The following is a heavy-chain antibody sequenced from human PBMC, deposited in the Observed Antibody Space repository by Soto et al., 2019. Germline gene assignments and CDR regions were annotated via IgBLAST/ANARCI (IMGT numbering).Heavy chain of an antibody. CDR2: IYSSGSN. Sequence: SETLSLTCTVSGDSISSTYWSWVRQPAGRGLEWIGRIYSSGSNNYNPSLESRVTMSVDTSKNQFSLTLRSVTAADTAVYFCARGYEGGYTFGHDLWGQGTLVTVSS. V-gene: IGHV4-4*07. CDR1: GDSISSTY. D-gene: IGHD3-22*01. CDR3: ARGYEGGYTFGHDL. J-gene: IGHJ5*02.